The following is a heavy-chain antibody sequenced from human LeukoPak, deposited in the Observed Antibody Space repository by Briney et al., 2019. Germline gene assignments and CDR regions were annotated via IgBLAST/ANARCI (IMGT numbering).Heavy chain of an antibody. D-gene: IGHD3-3*01. CDR1: GYTFTGYY. CDR3: AREFDFWSGYYLGGPYFDY. V-gene: IGHV1-2*02. J-gene: IGHJ4*02. CDR2: INPNSGGT. Sequence: ASVKVSCKASGYTFTGYYMHWVRQAPGQGLEWMGWINPNSGGTNYAQKFQGRVTMTRDTSISTAYMELSRLRSDDTAVYYCAREFDFWSGYYLGGPYFDYWGQGTLVTVTS.